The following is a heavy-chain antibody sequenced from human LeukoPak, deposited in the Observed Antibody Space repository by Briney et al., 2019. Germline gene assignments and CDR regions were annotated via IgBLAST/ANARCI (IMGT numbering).Heavy chain of an antibody. Sequence: SETLSLTCTVSGDSITSSYWSWIRQPPGKTLECLGYIYHTGDKMYNPSLRGRLTMSLDTSKNQVSLRLTSVSATDTAIYYCARLVTGPVAGGAGGWHFDLWGPGTLVTVSS. J-gene: IGHJ2*01. CDR3: ARLVTGPVAGGAGGWHFDL. CDR1: GDSITSSY. V-gene: IGHV4-59*12. D-gene: IGHD6-13*01. CDR2: IYHTGDK.